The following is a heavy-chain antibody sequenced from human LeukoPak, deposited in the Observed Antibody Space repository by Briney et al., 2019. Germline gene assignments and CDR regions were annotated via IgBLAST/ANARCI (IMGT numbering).Heavy chain of an antibody. CDR1: GYTFTNYP. Sequence: ASVKVSCKASGYTFTNYPMNWVRQAPGQGLEWMGWINTNTGNPTYAQGFTERFVFSWDTSVNTACLQINSLKPEDTAVYFCARDTYCSGGRCYSRVGYWGQGTVVTVSS. V-gene: IGHV7-4-1*02. J-gene: IGHJ4*02. CDR3: ARDTYCSGGRCYSRVGY. CDR2: INTNTGNP. D-gene: IGHD2-15*01.